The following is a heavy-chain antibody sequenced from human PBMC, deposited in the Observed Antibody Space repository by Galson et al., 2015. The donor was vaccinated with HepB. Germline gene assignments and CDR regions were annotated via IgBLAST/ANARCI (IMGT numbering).Heavy chain of an antibody. CDR1: GGSISSYY. D-gene: IGHD1-26*01. Sequence: QVQLQESGPGLVKPSETLSLTCTVSGGSISSYYWSWIRQPPGKGLEWIGYIYYSGSTNYNPSLKSRVTISVDTSNNLFSRELRSVTAADTAAYYCARRPIVESTISQYSWFDSWGQGTRVTASS. CDR2: IYYSGST. V-gene: IGHV4-59*01. CDR3: ARRPIVESTISQYSWFDS. J-gene: IGHJ5*01.